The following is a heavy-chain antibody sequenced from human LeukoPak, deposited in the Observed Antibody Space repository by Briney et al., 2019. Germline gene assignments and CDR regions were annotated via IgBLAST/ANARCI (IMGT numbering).Heavy chain of an antibody. CDR2: INPNSGGT. Sequence: GASVKVSCKASGYTFTGYYMHWVRQAPGQGLEWMGRINPNSGGTNYAQKFQGRVTMTRDTSISTAYMELSRLRSDDTAVYYCARDHPDIVVVPAVMGFWGQGTLVTVSS. CDR3: ARDHPDIVVVPAVMGF. V-gene: IGHV1-2*06. J-gene: IGHJ4*02. D-gene: IGHD2-2*01. CDR1: GYTFTGYY.